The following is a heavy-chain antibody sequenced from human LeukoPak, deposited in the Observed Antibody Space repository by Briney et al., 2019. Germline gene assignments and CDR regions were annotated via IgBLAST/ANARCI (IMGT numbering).Heavy chain of an antibody. Sequence: SETLSLTCTVSSGSISSGSYYWGWIRQPPGKGLEWIGRIYYSGSTYYNPSLKSRVTISVDTSKNQFSLRLTSVTAADTAVYYCARFPYYYDSPIWGQGTMVTVSS. V-gene: IGHV4-39*01. CDR2: IYYSGST. CDR1: SGSISSGSYY. D-gene: IGHD3-22*01. J-gene: IGHJ3*02. CDR3: ARFPYYYDSPI.